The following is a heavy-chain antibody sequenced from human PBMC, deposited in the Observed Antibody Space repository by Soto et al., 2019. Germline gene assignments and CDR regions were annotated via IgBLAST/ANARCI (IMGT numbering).Heavy chain of an antibody. CDR2: INPKSGGT. D-gene: IGHD2-8*01. CDR3: ARGHSTDCSNGVCSFFYNHEMDV. V-gene: IGHV1-2*04. J-gene: IGHJ6*02. Sequence: ASVKVSCKASGYSFTDYHIHWVRQAPGQGLEWLGRINPKSGGTSTAQKFQGWVTITRDRSISTVYMELTRLRSDGTAVYFCARGHSTDCSNGVCSFFYNHEMDVWGQGTTVTVSS. CDR1: GYSFTDYH.